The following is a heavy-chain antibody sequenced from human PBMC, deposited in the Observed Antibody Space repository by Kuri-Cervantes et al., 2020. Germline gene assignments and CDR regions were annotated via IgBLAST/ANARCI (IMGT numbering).Heavy chain of an antibody. CDR3: ARGGYYYDSSGSLDY. CDR1: GGSISSSSYY. V-gene: IGHV4-39*07. D-gene: IGHD3-22*01. J-gene: IGHJ4*02. CDR2: IYYSGST. Sequence: SETLSLTCTVSGGSISSSSYYWGWIRQPPGKGLEWIGSIYYSGSTHYNPSLKSRVTISVDTSKNQFSLKLSSVTAADTAVYYCARGGYYYDSSGSLDYWGQGTLVTVSS.